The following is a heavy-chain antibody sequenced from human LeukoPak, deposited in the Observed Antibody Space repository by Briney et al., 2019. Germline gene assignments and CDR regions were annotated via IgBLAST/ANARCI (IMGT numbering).Heavy chain of an antibody. V-gene: IGHV3-9*03. Sequence: GRSLRLSCAASGFTFDDYAMHWVRQAPGKGLEWVSGISWNSGSIGYADSVKGRFTISRDNAKNSLYLQMNSLRAEDMALYYCARAVAGYFDHWGQGTLVTVSS. J-gene: IGHJ4*02. CDR3: ARAVAGYFDH. D-gene: IGHD6-19*01. CDR1: GFTFDDYA. CDR2: ISWNSGSI.